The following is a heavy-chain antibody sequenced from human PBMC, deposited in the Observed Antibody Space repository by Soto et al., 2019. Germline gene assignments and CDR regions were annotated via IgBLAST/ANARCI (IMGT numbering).Heavy chain of an antibody. CDR3: ARDYYGYYFDY. CDR1: GGSISSSIYY. D-gene: IGHD3-10*01. V-gene: IGHV4-39*07. CDR2: IYYSGST. J-gene: IGHJ4*02. Sequence: PSETLSLTCPVSGGSISSSIYYWGWIRQPPGKGLEWIGDIYYSGSTNYNPSLKSRVTISVDASKNQFSLKLSSVTAADTAVYYCARDYYGYYFDYWGQRTLVTV.